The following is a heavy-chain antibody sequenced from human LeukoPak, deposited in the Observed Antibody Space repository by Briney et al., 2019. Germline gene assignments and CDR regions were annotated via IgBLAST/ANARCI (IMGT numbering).Heavy chain of an antibody. CDR2: INSDGSYT. CDR1: GSIFSDSW. CDR3: AIGGAMDV. J-gene: IGHJ6*02. V-gene: IGHV3-74*01. Sequence: GGSLRLSCAVSGSIFSDSWMHWVRQAPGKGLVSVSRINSDGSYTNYADSVKGRFTIPRDNAKNTVNLQMNSLRAEDTAVYYCAIGGAMDVWGQGTTVSVSS.